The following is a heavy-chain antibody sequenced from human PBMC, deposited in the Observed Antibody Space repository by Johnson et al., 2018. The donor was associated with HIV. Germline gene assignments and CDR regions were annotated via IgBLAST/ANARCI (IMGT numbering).Heavy chain of an antibody. J-gene: IGHJ3*02. V-gene: IGHV3-23*04. CDR2: ISGSGGST. D-gene: IGHD2-2*01. CDR3: ARDRGVVVLHGAFDI. Sequence: VQLVESGGRVVQPGGSLRLSCAASGFTFSSYAMSWVRQAPGKGLEWVSAISGSGGSTYYADSVKGRFTISRDNSKNTLYLQMNSLRAEDTAVYYCARDRGVVVLHGAFDIWGQGTMVTVSS. CDR1: GFTFSSYA.